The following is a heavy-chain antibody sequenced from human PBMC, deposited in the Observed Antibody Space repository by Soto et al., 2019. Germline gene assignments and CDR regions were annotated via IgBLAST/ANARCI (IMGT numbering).Heavy chain of an antibody. V-gene: IGHV3-30-3*01. CDR1: GFTFSSYA. CDR3: ARDRSMVVVVPGY. D-gene: IGHD2-2*01. J-gene: IGHJ4*02. Sequence: QVHLVESGGGVVQPGRSLRLSCAASGFTFSSYAMHWVRQAPGKGLEWVAHISHDGSNNYYADSVKGRFTISRDNSKNMVYLQMSRLRVDDTAVYYCARDRSMVVVVPGYWGQGTLVTVSS. CDR2: ISHDGSNN.